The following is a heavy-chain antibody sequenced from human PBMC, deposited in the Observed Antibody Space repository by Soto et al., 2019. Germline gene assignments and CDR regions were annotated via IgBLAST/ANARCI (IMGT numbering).Heavy chain of an antibody. Sequence: QVQLVESGGGVVQPGRSLRLSCAASGFTFSSSAMHWVRQAPGKGLEWVAGIAYDGSNKYHADSVKGRFTISRDNSKNTLYVQMNSMRGEDTAVYYFERDSPQGIDYWGQGSLVTVSS. CDR3: ERDSPQGIDY. D-gene: IGHD3-10*01. CDR2: IAYDGSNK. V-gene: IGHV3-30-3*01. CDR1: GFTFSSSA. J-gene: IGHJ4*02.